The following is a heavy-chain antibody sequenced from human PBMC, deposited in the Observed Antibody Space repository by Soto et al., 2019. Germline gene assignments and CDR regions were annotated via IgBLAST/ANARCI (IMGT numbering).Heavy chain of an antibody. CDR1: GFTFSSYG. CDR3: ARDQSYYGSGSYMTPPDDY. CDR2: IWYDGSNK. Sequence: PGGSLRLSCAASGFTFSSYGMHWVRQAPGKGLEWVAVIWYDGSNKYYADSVKGRFTISRDNSKNTLYLQMNSLRAEDTAVYYCARDQSYYGSGSYMTPPDDYWGQGTLVTVSS. J-gene: IGHJ4*02. D-gene: IGHD3-10*01. V-gene: IGHV3-33*01.